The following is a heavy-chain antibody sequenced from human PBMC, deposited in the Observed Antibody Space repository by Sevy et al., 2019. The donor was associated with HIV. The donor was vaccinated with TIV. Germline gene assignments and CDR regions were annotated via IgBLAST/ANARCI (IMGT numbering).Heavy chain of an antibody. CDR1: GFTFSSYA. CDR2: IPYDGSNK. Sequence: GGFLRLSCAASGFTFSSYAMHWVRQAPGKGLEWVAVIPYDGSNKYYADSVKGRFTISRDNSKNTLYLQMNSLRAEDTAVYYCARDTYYDSSGYYGYWGQGTLVTVSS. CDR3: ARDTYYDSSGYYGY. J-gene: IGHJ4*02. D-gene: IGHD3-22*01. V-gene: IGHV3-30-3*01.